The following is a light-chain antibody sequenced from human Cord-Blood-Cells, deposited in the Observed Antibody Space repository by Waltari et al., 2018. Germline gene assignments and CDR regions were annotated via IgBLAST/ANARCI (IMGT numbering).Light chain of an antibody. J-gene: IGKJ2*01. CDR3: QQYYSTPYT. Sequence: DIVMTQSADSLAVSLGERATINCKSSQSVLYSSNNKNYLAWYQQKPGQPPKLLIYWASTRESGVPDRFSGRGSGTDFTLTISSLQAEDVAVYYCQQYYSTPYTFGQGTKLEIK. CDR1: QSVLYSSNNKNY. CDR2: WAS. V-gene: IGKV4-1*01.